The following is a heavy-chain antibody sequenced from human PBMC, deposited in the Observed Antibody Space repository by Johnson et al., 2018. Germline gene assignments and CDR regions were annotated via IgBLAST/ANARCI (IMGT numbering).Heavy chain of an antibody. CDR2: IKSKIDGGTT. V-gene: IGHV3-15*07. CDR1: GLTFSNAW. J-gene: IGHJ3*02. D-gene: IGHD2-21*02. Sequence: VQLVQSGGGLVKPGGSLRLSCAASGLTFSNAWMNWVRQAPGKGLEWVGRIKSKIDGGTTDYAAPVKGRFTISRDDSKNTLYLQMNSLRAEDTAVYYCARVKVVVTALPQYAFDIWGQGTMVTVSS. CDR3: ARVKVVVTALPQYAFDI.